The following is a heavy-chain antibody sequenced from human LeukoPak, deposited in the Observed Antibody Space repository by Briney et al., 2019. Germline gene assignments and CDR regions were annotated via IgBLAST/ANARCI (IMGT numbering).Heavy chain of an antibody. V-gene: IGHV1-2*06. Sequence: ASVKVSCKASGYTFTGYYMHWVRQAPGQGLEWMGRINPNSGGTNYAQKFQGRVTMTRDTSISTAYMELSRLRSDDTAVYYRARGPYDTSDWYFDLWGRGTLVTVSS. CDR2: INPNSGGT. CDR3: ARGPYDTSDWYFDL. D-gene: IGHD3-22*01. J-gene: IGHJ2*01. CDR1: GYTFTGYY.